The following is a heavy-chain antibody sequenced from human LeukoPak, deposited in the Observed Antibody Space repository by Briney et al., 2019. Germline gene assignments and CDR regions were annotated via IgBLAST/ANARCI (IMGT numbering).Heavy chain of an antibody. CDR1: GFGFSSFA. D-gene: IGHD3-3*01. V-gene: IGHV3-30*18. CDR3: AKGTTGHYHDWSGYWYYFDQ. J-gene: IGHJ4*02. Sequence: GGSLRLSCEGSGFTASGFGFSSFAMYWVRQVPGKGLEWVAVMSYDGSSEYYADSVKGRFTISRDNPKKTLFLQMNNLRADDTAVYYCAKGTTGHYHDWSGYWYYFDQWGQGSLVTVSS. CDR2: MSYDGSSE.